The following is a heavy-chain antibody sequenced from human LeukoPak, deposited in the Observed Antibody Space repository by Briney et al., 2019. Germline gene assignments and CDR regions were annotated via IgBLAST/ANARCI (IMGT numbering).Heavy chain of an antibody. Sequence: PGGSLRLSCAASGFTVSSNYMSWVRQAPGKGLEWVSVIYSGGSTYYADSVKGRFTISRDNAKNSLYLQINSLRVEDTALYYCARDWDYWGQGTLVTVSS. CDR3: ARDWDY. CDR1: GFTVSSNY. CDR2: IYSGGST. V-gene: IGHV3-66*01. J-gene: IGHJ4*02.